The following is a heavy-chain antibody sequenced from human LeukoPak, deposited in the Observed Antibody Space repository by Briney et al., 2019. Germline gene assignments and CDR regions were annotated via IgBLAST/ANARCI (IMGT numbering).Heavy chain of an antibody. CDR3: ARFIPNYYDSTPSAFDI. Sequence: TSETLSLTCTVSGGSISSYYWSWIRQPAGKGLEWIGRIYTSGSTNYNPSLKSRVTMSVDTSKNQFSLKLSSVTAADTAVYYCARFIPNYYDSTPSAFDIWGQGTMVTVSS. D-gene: IGHD3-22*01. CDR1: GGSISSYY. CDR2: IYTSGST. V-gene: IGHV4-4*07. J-gene: IGHJ3*02.